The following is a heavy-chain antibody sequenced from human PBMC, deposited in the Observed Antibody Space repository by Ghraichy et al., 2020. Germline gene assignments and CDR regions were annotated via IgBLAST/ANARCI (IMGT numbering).Heavy chain of an antibody. CDR1: GGSISSYY. D-gene: IGHD3-10*01. Sequence: SETLSLTCTVSGGSISSYYWSWIRQPPGKGLEWIGYIYYSGSTNSNPSLKSRVTISVDTSKNQFSLKLSSVTAADTAVYYCASRGYGSGSYGYWGQGTLVTVSS. CDR2: IYYSGST. V-gene: IGHV4-59*08. J-gene: IGHJ4*02. CDR3: ASRGYGSGSYGY.